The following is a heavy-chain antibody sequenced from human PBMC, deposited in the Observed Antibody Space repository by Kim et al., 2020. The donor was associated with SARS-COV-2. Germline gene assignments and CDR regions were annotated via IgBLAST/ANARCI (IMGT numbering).Heavy chain of an antibody. J-gene: IGHJ4*02. D-gene: IGHD3-3*01. CDR2: IYYSGST. V-gene: IGHV4-31*03. CDR1: GGSISSGGYY. CDR3: AGAPAGIFGVVRKIDY. Sequence: SETLSLTCTVSGGSISSGGYYWSWIRQHPGKGLEWIGYIYYSGSTYYNPSLKSRVTISVDTSKNQFSLKLSSVTAADTAVYYCAGAPAGIFGVVRKIDYWGQGTLVTVSS.